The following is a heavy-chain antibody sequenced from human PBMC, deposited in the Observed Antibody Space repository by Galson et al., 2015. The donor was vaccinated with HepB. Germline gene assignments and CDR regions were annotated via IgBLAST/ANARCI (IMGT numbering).Heavy chain of an antibody. CDR1: GFTFSSYS. J-gene: IGHJ3*02. D-gene: IGHD5-18*01. CDR2: ISSSSSSI. Sequence: SLRLSCAASGFTFSSYSMNWVRQAPGKGLEWVSSISSSSSSIYYADSVKGRFTISRDNAKNSLYLQMNSLRAEDTAVYYCARDLSAAMVTMGAFDIWGQGTMVTVSS. V-gene: IGHV3-21*01. CDR3: ARDLSAAMVTMGAFDI.